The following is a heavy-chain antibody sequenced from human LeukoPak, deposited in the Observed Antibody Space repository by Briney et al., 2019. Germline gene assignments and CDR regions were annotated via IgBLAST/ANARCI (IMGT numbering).Heavy chain of an antibody. D-gene: IGHD2-2*01. V-gene: IGHV1-69*13. J-gene: IGHJ3*02. CDR3: ARGVSIDS. Sequence: SVKVSCKASGGTFCSYAISWVRQAPGQGLEWMGGIIPIFSTANYAQKLQGRVTFTADESTSTAYMELSSLRSEATVVYYCARGVSIDSWGQGTMVTVSS. CDR1: GGTFCSYA. CDR2: IIPIFSTA.